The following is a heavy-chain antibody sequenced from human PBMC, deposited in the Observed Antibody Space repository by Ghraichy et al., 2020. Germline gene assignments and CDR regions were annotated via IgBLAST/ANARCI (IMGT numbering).Heavy chain of an antibody. J-gene: IGHJ4*02. V-gene: IGHV4-31*03. CDR3: ARGGYSSSWYENPFDY. CDR1: GGSISSGGYY. Sequence: SQTLSLTCTVSGGSISSGGYYWSWIRQHPGKGLEWIGYIYYSGSTYYNPSLKSRVTISVDTSKNQFSLKLSSVTAADTAVYYCARGGYSSSWYENPFDYWGQGTLVTVSS. CDR2: IYYSGST. D-gene: IGHD6-13*01.